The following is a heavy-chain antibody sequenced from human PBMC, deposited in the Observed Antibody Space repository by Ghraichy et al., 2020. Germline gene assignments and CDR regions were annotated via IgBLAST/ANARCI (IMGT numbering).Heavy chain of an antibody. CDR3: AREYYDILTGWARCFDY. D-gene: IGHD3-9*01. V-gene: IGHV3-7*03. CDR2: IKQDGSEK. CDR1: GFIFSNYW. Sequence: GGSLRLSCAASGFIFSNYWMSWVRQAPGKGLEWVANIKQDGSEKYYVDSVKGRFTISRDNAKNSLYLQMNSLRAEDTAVYYCAREYYDILTGWARCFDYWGQGTLVTVSS. J-gene: IGHJ4*02.